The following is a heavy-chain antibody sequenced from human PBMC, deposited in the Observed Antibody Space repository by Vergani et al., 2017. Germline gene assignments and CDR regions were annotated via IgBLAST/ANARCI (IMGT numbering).Heavy chain of an antibody. D-gene: IGHD3-22*01. V-gene: IGHV4-39*07. J-gene: IGHJ3*02. CDR2: IYYSGST. CDR3: ARDLSYDYDNPPLRNDAFDI. CDR1: GGSISSSSYY. Sequence: QLQLQESGPGLVKPSETLSLTCTVSGGSISSSSYYWGWIRQPPGKGLEWIGSIYYSGSTYYNPSLKSRVTISVDTSKNQFSLKLSSVTAADTAVYYCARDLSYDYDNPPLRNDAFDIWGQGTMVTVSS.